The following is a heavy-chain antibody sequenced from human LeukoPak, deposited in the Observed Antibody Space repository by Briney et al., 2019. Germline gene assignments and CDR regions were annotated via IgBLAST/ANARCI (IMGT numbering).Heavy chain of an antibody. J-gene: IGHJ3*02. V-gene: IGHV1-2*02. Sequence: ASVKVSCKASGYTFTGYYMHWVRQAPGQGLEWMGWINPNSGGTNFAQKFQGRVTMTRDTSISTAYMEVSRLRSDDTAVYYCARGAFSIAVAGTFAFDIWGQGTMVTVSS. CDR3: ARGAFSIAVAGTFAFDI. D-gene: IGHD6-19*01. CDR2: INPNSGGT. CDR1: GYTFTGYY.